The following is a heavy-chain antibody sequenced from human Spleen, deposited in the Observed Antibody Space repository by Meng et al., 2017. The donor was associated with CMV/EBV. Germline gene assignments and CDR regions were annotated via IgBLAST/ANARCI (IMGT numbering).Heavy chain of an antibody. D-gene: IGHD1-26*01. CDR3: ARVIVVVGATALDY. Sequence: SGYTFTGYYMHWVRQAPGQGLEWMGWINPNSGGTNYAQKFQGRVTMTRDTSISTAYMELSRLRSDDTAVYYCARVIVVVGATALDYWGQGTLVTVSS. J-gene: IGHJ4*02. V-gene: IGHV1-2*02. CDR1: GYTFTGYY. CDR2: INPNSGGT.